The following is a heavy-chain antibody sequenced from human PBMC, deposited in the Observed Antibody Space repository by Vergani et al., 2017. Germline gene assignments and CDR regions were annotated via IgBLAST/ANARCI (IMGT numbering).Heavy chain of an antibody. CDR2: IWYDGSNK. J-gene: IGHJ4*02. Sequence: QVQLVESGGGVVQPGRSLRLSCAASGFTFSSYGMHWVRQAPGKGLEWVAVIWYDGSNKYYADSVKGRFTISRDNSKNTLYLQMNSLRAEDTAVYYCAREIYSSYRYDYWGQGTLVTVSS. CDR3: AREIYSSYRYDY. CDR1: GFTFSSYG. V-gene: IGHV3-33*01. D-gene: IGHD6-19*01.